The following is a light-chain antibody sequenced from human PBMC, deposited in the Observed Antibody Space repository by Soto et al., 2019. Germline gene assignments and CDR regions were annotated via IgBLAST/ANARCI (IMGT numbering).Light chain of an antibody. CDR3: QSYDSSLSGV. J-gene: IGLJ1*01. V-gene: IGLV1-40*01. CDR1: SSNIGAGYD. CDR2: GNS. Sequence: QSVLTQPPSVSGAPGQRVTISCTGSSSNIGAGYDVHWYQQLPGTAPKVLIYGNSNRPSGVPDRFSVSKSGTSASLAITGLQAEDEADYYCQSYDSSLSGVFGTGTKVTVL.